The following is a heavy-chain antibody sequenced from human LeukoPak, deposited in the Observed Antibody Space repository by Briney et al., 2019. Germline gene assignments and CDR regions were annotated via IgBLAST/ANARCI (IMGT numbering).Heavy chain of an antibody. CDR1: GFTFSSYA. V-gene: IGHV3-23*01. Sequence: GGSLRLSCAASGFTFSSYAMSWVRQAPGKGLEWVSAISGSGGSTYYADSVKGRFTISRDNSKNTLCLQMNSLRAEDTAVYYCAKVVRKQQLATFDYWGQGTLVTVSS. J-gene: IGHJ4*02. CDR3: AKVVRKQQLATFDY. D-gene: IGHD6-13*01. CDR2: ISGSGGST.